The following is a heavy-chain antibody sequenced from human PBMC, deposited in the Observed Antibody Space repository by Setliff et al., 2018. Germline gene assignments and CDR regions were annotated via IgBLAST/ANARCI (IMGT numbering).Heavy chain of an antibody. J-gene: IGHJ4*02. CDR2: IIHSGST. CDR1: GGSISSGDYY. Sequence: SETLSLTCTVSGGSISSGDYYWSWIRQPPGKGLEWIGEIIHSGSTNYNPSLKSRVTISMDTSKNQFSLKVSSVTAVNTAVYYCARSFSRREKFLLDYWGQGALVTVSS. CDR3: ARSFSRREKFLLDY. V-gene: IGHV4-30-4*08.